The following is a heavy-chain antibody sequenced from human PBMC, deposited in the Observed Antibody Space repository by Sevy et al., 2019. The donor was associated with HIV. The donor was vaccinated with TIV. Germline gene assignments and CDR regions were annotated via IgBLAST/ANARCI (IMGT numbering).Heavy chain of an antibody. CDR1: AFTFSSYA. J-gene: IGHJ1*01. V-gene: IGHV3-23*01. D-gene: IGHD1-26*01. Sequence: VGSLRLSCAASAFTFSSYAMSWVRQAPGKGLEWVSAISGSGGSTYYADSVKGRFTISRDNSKNTLYLQMNSLRAEDTAVYYCAKTLVGAPTGGFQHWGQGTLVTVSS. CDR2: ISGSGGST. CDR3: AKTLVGAPTGGFQH.